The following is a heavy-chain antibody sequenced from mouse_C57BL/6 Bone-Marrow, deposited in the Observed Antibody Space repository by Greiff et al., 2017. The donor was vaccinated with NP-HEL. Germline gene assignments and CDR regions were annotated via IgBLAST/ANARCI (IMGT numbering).Heavy chain of an antibody. D-gene: IGHD2-5*01. V-gene: IGHV1-53*01. J-gene: IGHJ2*01. CDR1: GYTFTSYW. CDR3: ARAYYSNYGYYFDY. Sequence: QVHVKQPGTELVKPGASVKLSCKASGYTFTSYWMHWVKQRPGQGLEWIGNINPSNGGTNYNEKFKSKATLTVDKSSSTAYMQLSSLTSEDSAVYYCARAYYSNYGYYFDYWGQGTTLTVSS. CDR2: INPSNGGT.